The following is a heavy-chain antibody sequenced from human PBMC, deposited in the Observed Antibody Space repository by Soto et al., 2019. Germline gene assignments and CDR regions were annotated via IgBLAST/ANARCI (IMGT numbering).Heavy chain of an antibody. CDR1: GFTLNNFW. J-gene: IGHJ4*02. Sequence: EVQLVESGGGLVQPGGSLRLSCAPSGFTLNNFWMSWVRQAPGKGLEWVANIRPDGTETSYVDSVKGRFTISRDNATNSLYLQMNNLRAVDTAVYYCARANFEIRGQGTLVTVSS. CDR3: ARANFEI. CDR2: IRPDGTET. V-gene: IGHV3-7*04.